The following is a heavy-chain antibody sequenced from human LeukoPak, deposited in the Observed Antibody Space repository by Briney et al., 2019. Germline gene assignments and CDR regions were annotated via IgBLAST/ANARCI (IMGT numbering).Heavy chain of an antibody. CDR1: GFTFSNYA. Sequence: QSGGSLRLSCAASGFTFSNYAMSWVRQAPGKGLEWVSGISGSGGSTYYADSVKGRLTISRDNSKSTLYLQMDSLRAEDTAVYYCAKVGIRISLIVVVFTTADDWYFDLWGRGTLVTVSS. V-gene: IGHV3-23*01. D-gene: IGHD3-22*01. J-gene: IGHJ2*01. CDR3: AKVGIRISLIVVVFTTADDWYFDL. CDR2: ISGSGGST.